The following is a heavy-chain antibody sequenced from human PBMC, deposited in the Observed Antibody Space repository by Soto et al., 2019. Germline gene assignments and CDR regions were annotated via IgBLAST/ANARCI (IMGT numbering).Heavy chain of an antibody. CDR3: AGSLLVGYGLEGESD. J-gene: IGHJ4*02. Sequence: QVQLVQSGAEVKKPGASVKVSCKASGYTFTSYGISWVRQAPGQGLEWMGWISAYNGNTNYAQKLQGRVTMTTDTTTSTGYMELRSLRSDGTAVYYCAGSLLVGYGLEGESDWGQGTLVTVSS. V-gene: IGHV1-18*01. D-gene: IGHD5-18*01. CDR2: ISAYNGNT. CDR1: GYTFTSYG.